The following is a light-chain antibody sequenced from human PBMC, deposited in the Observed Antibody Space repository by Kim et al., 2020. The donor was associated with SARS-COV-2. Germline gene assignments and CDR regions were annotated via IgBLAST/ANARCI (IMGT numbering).Light chain of an antibody. J-gene: IGLJ3*02. CDR3: SSYTSSSRV. V-gene: IGLV2-14*01. CDR2: DVS. CDR1: SSDVGGYNY. Sequence: QSALTQPASVSGSPGQSITISCTGTSSDVGGYNYVSWYQQHPDKAPKLLIYDVSKRPSGVSNRFSGSKSGNTASLTISGLQAEDAADYYCSSYTSSSRVFGGGTQLTVL.